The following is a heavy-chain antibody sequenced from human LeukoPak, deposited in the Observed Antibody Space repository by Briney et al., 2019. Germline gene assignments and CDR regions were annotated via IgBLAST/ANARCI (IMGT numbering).Heavy chain of an antibody. CDR1: GYTFTSYY. V-gene: IGHV1-18*04. J-gene: IGHJ4*02. D-gene: IGHD3-22*01. CDR3: ARWGYPSSMYYYDSSGSDY. CDR2: ISAYNGNT. Sequence: ASVKVSCKASGYTFTSYYMHWVRQAPGQGLEWMGWISAYNGNTNYAQKLQGRVTMTTDTSTSTAYMELRSLRSDDTAVYYCARWGYPSSMYYYDSSGSDYWGQGTLVTVSS.